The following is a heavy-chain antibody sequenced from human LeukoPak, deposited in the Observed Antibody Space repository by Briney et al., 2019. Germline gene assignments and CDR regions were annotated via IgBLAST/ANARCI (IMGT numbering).Heavy chain of an antibody. CDR2: INSDGSST. V-gene: IGHV3-74*01. J-gene: IGHJ4*02. Sequence: PGGSLKLSCAASGFTFSSYWMHWVRQAPGKGLVWVSRINSDGSSTSYADSVKGRFTISRDNAKNTLYLQMNSLRAEDTAVYYCAREGDFWSVNHEFFDYWGEGTLVTVSS. CDR3: AREGDFWSVNHEFFDY. D-gene: IGHD3-3*01. CDR1: GFTFSSYW.